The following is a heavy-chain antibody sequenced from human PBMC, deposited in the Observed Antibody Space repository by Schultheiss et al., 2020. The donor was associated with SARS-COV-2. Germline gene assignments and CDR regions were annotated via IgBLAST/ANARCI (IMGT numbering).Heavy chain of an antibody. CDR1: GYSFTGYY. J-gene: IGHJ4*02. D-gene: IGHD5-12*01. Sequence: GESLKISYKASGYSFTGYYMHWLRQAPGQGLEWMGWINRNDAGTNYAQKFQGRVTMTRDTSISTAYMELSSLRSEDTALYYCARARVATSPFDYWGQGTLVTVSS. CDR2: INRNDAGT. CDR3: ARARVATSPFDY. V-gene: IGHV1-2*02.